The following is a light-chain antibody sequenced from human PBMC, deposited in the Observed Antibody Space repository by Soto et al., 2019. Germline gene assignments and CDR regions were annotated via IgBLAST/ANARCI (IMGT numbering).Light chain of an antibody. Sequence: EIVLTQSPDSLSLSPGDRATLSCRASQSVGGHLAWYQQRPGQAPRLLIFDTSVTAPGIPARFSGSGSGTDLTLTITSLEPEDSAVYYCQQRHIWPLTFGGGTRLEIK. CDR3: QQRHIWPLT. V-gene: IGKV3-11*01. CDR2: DTS. J-gene: IGKJ4*01. CDR1: QSVGGH.